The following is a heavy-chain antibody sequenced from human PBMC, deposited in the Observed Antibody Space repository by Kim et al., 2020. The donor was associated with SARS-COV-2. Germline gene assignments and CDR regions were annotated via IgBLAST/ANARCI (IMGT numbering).Heavy chain of an antibody. V-gene: IGHV4-39*01. CDR3: ASTWSVFFYGDYEFGAFDI. J-gene: IGHJ3*02. CDR2: IYYSGST. CDR1: GGSISSSSYY. Sequence: SETLSLTCTVSGGSISSSSYYWGWIRQPPGKGLEWIGSIYYSGSTYYNPSLKSRVTISVDTSKNQFSLKLSSVTAADTAVYYCASTWSVFFYGDYEFGAFDIWGQGTMVTVSS. D-gene: IGHD4-17*01.